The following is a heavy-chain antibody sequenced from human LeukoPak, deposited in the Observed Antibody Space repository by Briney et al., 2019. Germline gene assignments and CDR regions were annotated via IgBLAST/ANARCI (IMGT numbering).Heavy chain of an antibody. J-gene: IGHJ4*02. CDR1: GFTFSSYG. Sequence: GGSLRLSCAASGFTFSSYGMHWVRQAPGKGLEWVAVISYDGSNKYYADSVKGRFTISRDNSKNTLYLQMNSLRAEDTAVYYCAKDGFLVVPAAILWEGRPDLAYYFDYWGQGTLVTVSS. V-gene: IGHV3-30*18. CDR2: ISYDGSNK. CDR3: AKDGFLVVPAAILWEGRPDLAYYFDY. D-gene: IGHD2-2*02.